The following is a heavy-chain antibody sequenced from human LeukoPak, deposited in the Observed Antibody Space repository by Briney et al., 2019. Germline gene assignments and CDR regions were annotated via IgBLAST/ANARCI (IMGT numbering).Heavy chain of an antibody. CDR3: ARDQYDTWSRRGNFDS. D-gene: IGHD3-3*01. Sequence: GRSLRLSCAASGFIFSSYGMHWVRQAPGKGLEWVANIKLDGSEKNYVDSVKGRFTISRDNTKNSLYLQMNSLGVEDTAVFYCARDQYDTWSRRGNFDSWGQGTLVIVSS. V-gene: IGHV3-7*03. J-gene: IGHJ4*02. CDR1: GFIFSSYG. CDR2: IKLDGSEK.